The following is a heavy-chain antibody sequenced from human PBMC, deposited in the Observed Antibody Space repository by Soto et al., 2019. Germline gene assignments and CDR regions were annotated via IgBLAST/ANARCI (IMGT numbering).Heavy chain of an antibody. J-gene: IGHJ6*02. CDR3: ARGQYYSSGSVATSYYYYGMDV. CDR2: IIPIFRTT. V-gene: IGHV1-69*01. Sequence: QVQLVQSGAEVKKPGSSMKVSCKASGGTFSSDVISWVRQAPGQGLEWMGGIIPIFRTTHYAQKFQGRVTVTTDESASTAYLELSSLRSEDTAVYFCARGQYYSSGSVATSYYYYGMDVWGQGTTVTVSS. D-gene: IGHD3-10*01. CDR1: GGTFSSDV.